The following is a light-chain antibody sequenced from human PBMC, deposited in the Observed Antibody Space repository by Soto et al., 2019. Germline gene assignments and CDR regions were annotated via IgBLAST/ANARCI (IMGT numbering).Light chain of an antibody. V-gene: IGKV3-20*01. CDR3: QEYDGAPPVT. CDR2: GAS. Sequence: EIVLTQSPGTLSLSPGERATLSCRASQSVTSGYLAWYQQQPNQAPRLLIYGASYRATGIPDRFSGGGSGTDFTLTITSLEPEDFAVYYCQEYDGAPPVTFGLGTRLEVK. J-gene: IGKJ5*01. CDR1: QSVTSGY.